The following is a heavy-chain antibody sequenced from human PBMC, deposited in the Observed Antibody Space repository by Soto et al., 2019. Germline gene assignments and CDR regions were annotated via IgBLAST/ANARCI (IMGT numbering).Heavy chain of an antibody. CDR2: IYHSGST. D-gene: IGHD6-13*01. J-gene: IGHJ4*02. V-gene: IGHV4-30-2*01. CDR3: ARVSAAAGTFDY. Sequence: SETLSLTCAVSGGSISSGGYSWSWIRQPPGKGLEWIGYIYHSGSTYYNPSLKSRVTISVDKSKNQFSLKLSSVTAADTAVYYCARVSAAAGTFDYWGQGTLVTVSS. CDR1: GGSISSGGYS.